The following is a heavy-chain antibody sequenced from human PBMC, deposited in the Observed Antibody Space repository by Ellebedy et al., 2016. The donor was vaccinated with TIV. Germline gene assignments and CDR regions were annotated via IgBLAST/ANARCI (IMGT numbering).Heavy chain of an antibody. Sequence: MPSETLSLTCSVSGGSVSSTRYYWAWIRQPPGKGLEYIGSIYYSGSTYYNPSLKSRVTVSVDTSKNQFSLNLSSVTAADTAVYYCARDPALPRGRFDTWGQGTLVTVSS. CDR1: GGSVSSTRYY. V-gene: IGHV4-39*07. J-gene: IGHJ5*02. CDR2: IYYSGST. CDR3: ARDPALPRGRFDT.